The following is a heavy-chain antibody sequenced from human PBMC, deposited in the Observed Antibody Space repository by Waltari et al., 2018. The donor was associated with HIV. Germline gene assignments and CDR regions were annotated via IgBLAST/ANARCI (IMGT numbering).Heavy chain of an antibody. CDR3: TSSHIAIFAVVVLADYYYHGMDV. CDR2: IHSGGRT. D-gene: IGHD3-3*01. J-gene: IGHJ6*02. CDR1: GLTVSNSF. V-gene: IGHV3-66*01. Sequence: VESGGGLVQRGGSLRLSCAASGLTVSNSFMSWFRQAPGKGLGWVLLIHSGGRTYYGDSVNGRFSISSDNSKNVVYLQMDSLRAEDSDVYYCTSSHIAIFAVVVLADYYYHGMDVWGPGTTVTVTS.